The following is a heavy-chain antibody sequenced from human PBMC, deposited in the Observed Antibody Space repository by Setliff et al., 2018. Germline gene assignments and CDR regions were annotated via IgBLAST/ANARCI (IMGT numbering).Heavy chain of an antibody. CDR2: IYYSGST. Sequence: SETLSLTCTVSGGSVSSGXXXWSWIRQPPGKGLEWIGYIYYSGSTNYNPSLXXXXTXXXXXXXXXXXXXXXXXXXXXXAXYYCARVDTAMVTGVDYWGQGTLVTVSS. CDR3: ARVDTAMVTGVDY. J-gene: IGHJ4*02. CDR1: GGSVSSGXXX. D-gene: IGHD5-18*01. V-gene: IGHV4-61*01.